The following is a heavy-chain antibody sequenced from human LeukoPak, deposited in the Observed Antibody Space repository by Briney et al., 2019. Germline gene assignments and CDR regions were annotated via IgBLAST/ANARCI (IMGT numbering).Heavy chain of an antibody. D-gene: IGHD3-22*01. CDR1: GFTFSTFG. Sequence: GGSLRLSCAASGFAASGFTFSTFGMHWVRQAPGKGLEWVAFIRYDGTNKYYADSVKGRFTISRDDSKNTLYLQMNSLRAEDTAVYYCARHVVAVGFDYWGQGTLVTVSS. J-gene: IGHJ4*02. V-gene: IGHV3-30*02. CDR3: ARHVVAVGFDY. CDR2: IRYDGTNK.